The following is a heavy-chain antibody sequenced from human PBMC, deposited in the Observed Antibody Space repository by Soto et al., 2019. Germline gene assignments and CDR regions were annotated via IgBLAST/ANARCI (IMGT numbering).Heavy chain of an antibody. CDR3: ATSYGSGYRAFDY. Sequence: QVQLVQSGAEVKRPGSSVKVSCKASGDTFNFYSINWVRQAPGLGLEWMGRVNPIVSMSNYAQRFQGSVTMTADNSTSIAYMELSGLRSEDTAIYSYATSYGSGYRAFDYWGQGALVTVSS. J-gene: IGHJ4*02. CDR1: GDTFNFYS. CDR2: VNPIVSMS. D-gene: IGHD3-10*01. V-gene: IGHV1-69*04.